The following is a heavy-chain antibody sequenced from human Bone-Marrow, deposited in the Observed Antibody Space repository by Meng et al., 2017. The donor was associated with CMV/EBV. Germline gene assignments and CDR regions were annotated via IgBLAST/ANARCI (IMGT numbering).Heavy chain of an antibody. V-gene: IGHV4-34*01. CDR3: ARAYDFWSGYYFDY. D-gene: IGHD3-3*01. CDR1: GGSFSGYY. J-gene: IGHJ4*02. Sequence: SETLSLTCAVYGGSFSGYYWSWIRQPPGKGLEWIGEINHSGSTNYNPSLKSRVTISVDTSKNQFSLKLSSVTAADTAVYYCARAYDFWSGYYFDYWGQGTLVTVS. CDR2: INHSGST.